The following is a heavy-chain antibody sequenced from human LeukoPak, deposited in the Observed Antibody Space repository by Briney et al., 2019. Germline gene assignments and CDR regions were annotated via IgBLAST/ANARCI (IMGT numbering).Heavy chain of an antibody. CDR2: ISSSSSYI. V-gene: IGHV3-21*01. J-gene: IGHJ3*02. Sequence: NSGGSLRLSCAASGFTFSSYRMNWVRQAPGKGLEWVSSISSSSSYIYYADSVKGRFTISRDNAKNSLYLQMNSLRAEDTAVYYCARASVDDYGDYENAFDIWGQGTMVTVSS. D-gene: IGHD4-17*01. CDR1: GFTFSSYR. CDR3: ARASVDDYGDYENAFDI.